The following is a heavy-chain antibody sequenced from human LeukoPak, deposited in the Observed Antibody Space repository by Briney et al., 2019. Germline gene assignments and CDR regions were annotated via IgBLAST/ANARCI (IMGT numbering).Heavy chain of an antibody. CDR3: ARGGIVGATTNWFDP. Sequence: PGGSLRLSCAASGFTVSSDYMSWVRQAPGKGLEWVSVIYSGGSTYYADSVKGRFTISRDNSKNTLYLQMNSLRAEDTAVYYCARGGIVGATTNWFDPWGQGTLVTVSS. J-gene: IGHJ5*02. CDR2: IYSGGST. V-gene: IGHV3-53*01. D-gene: IGHD1-26*01. CDR1: GFTVSSDY.